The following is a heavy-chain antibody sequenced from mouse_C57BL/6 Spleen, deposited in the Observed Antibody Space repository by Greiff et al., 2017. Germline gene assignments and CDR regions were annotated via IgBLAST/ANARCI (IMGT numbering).Heavy chain of an antibody. CDR2: IHPNSGST. V-gene: IGHV1-64*01. Sequence: QVQLQQPGAELVKPGASVKLSCKASGYTFTSYWLHWVKQRPGQGLEWIGMIHPNSGSTNYNEKFKSKATLTVDKSSSTAYMQLSSLTSEDSAVYYCARDCGSSEWYFDVWGTGTTVTVSS. D-gene: IGHD1-1*01. J-gene: IGHJ1*03. CDR3: ARDCGSSEWYFDV. CDR1: GYTFTSYW.